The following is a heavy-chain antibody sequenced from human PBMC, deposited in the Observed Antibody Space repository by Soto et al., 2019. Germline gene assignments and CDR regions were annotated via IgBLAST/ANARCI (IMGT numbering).Heavy chain of an antibody. CDR2: INHSGRV. D-gene: IGHD3-22*01. CDR1: GGSFSGHS. J-gene: IGHJ5*01. Sequence: SETLSLTCAVYGGSFSGHSWTWIRQSPGKGLEWIGGINHSGRVNYSPSLKSRVTISLDTSKNQFSLTLSAVTAADTAMYYCSTRAYDTNGYYRFDPWGQGTLVTVSS. V-gene: IGHV4-34*01. CDR3: STRAYDTNGYYRFDP.